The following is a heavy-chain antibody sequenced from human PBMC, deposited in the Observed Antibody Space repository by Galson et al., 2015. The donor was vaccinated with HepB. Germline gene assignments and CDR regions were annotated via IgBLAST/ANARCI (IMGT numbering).Heavy chain of an antibody. J-gene: IGHJ4*02. D-gene: IGHD3-16*01. CDR1: GDSVSTNNFA. CDR3: ARDRGTSYPFDF. CDR2: TYYRSRWYN. Sequence: CAISGDSVSTNNFAWNWIRQSPSRGLEWLGRTYYRSRWYNDYAQSVESRITISPDTSKNQFSLQLHSVTPEDTGVYYCARDRGTSYPFDFWGQGTLVTVSS. V-gene: IGHV6-1*01.